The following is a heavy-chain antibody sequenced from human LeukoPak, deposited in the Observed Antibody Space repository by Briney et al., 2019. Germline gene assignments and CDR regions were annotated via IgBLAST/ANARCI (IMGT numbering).Heavy chain of an antibody. D-gene: IGHD4/OR15-4a*01. J-gene: IGHJ6*02. Sequence: PSETLSLTCTVSGGSISHYYWSWIRQPPGQGLEWIGYIYYSGTTNYNPSLKSRVTISVDTSKNQFSLKLYSATAAETAVYYCAREDPRTKVPEGMDVWGQGTTVTVSS. CDR1: GGSISHYY. CDR3: AREDPRTKVPEGMDV. CDR2: IYYSGTT. V-gene: IGHV4-59*01.